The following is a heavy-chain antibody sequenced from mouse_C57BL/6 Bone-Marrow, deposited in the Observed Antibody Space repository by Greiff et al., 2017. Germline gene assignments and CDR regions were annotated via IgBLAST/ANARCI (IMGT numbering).Heavy chain of an antibody. CDR1: GYTFTSYW. J-gene: IGHJ2*01. Sequence: QVQLQQPGAELVKPGASVKLSCKASGYTFTSYWMHWVKQRPGQGLEWIGMIHPNSGSTNYNEKFKSKATLTVDKSSSTAYLQLSSLTSEDSAVYYCARRGVIDYDLDYWGQGTTLTVSS. V-gene: IGHV1-64*01. D-gene: IGHD1-1*01. CDR2: IHPNSGST. CDR3: ARRGVIDYDLDY.